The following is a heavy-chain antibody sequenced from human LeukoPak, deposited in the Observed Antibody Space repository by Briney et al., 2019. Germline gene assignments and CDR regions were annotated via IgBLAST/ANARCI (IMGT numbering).Heavy chain of an antibody. J-gene: IGHJ4*02. CDR2: TNPNSGNT. V-gene: IGHV1-8*01. CDR1: GYTFTSFD. D-gene: IGHD2-2*02. CDR3: ARGTPSCTSASCYNF. Sequence: ASVKVSCKASGYTFTSFDINWVRQATGQGLEWMGWTNPNSGNTGYAQNFQGRVTMTRDTSINTAYMELSSLRSEDTAVYYCARGTPSCTSASCYNFWGQGTLVTVSS.